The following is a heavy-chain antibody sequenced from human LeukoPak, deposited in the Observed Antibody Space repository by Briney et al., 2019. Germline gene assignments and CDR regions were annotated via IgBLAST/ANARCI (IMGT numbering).Heavy chain of an antibody. Sequence: PGGSLRLSCAASGFTFEDYAMDWVRQAPGKGLEWVSLITGDGRNTYYADSVEGRFTISRDNSKNSLYLQMNSLRIEDTAFYYCAKPRGSGWFPFDYWGQGTLVTVSS. CDR2: ITGDGRNT. J-gene: IGHJ4*02. CDR1: GFTFEDYA. V-gene: IGHV3-43*02. CDR3: AKPRGSGWFPFDY. D-gene: IGHD6-19*01.